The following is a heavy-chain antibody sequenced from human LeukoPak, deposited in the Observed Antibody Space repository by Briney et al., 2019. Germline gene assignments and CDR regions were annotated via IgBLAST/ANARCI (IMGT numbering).Heavy chain of an antibody. J-gene: IGHJ4*02. Sequence: PGGSLRLSCAASGFTFSNAWMTWVRQAPGKGLEWVSTITDDGYNTYSADSVKGRITFSRDNSKNTLSLQLRSLRAEDTAVYYCAKDLSYTSGASDHWGQGTLVTVSS. CDR1: GFTFSNAW. CDR3: AKDLSYTSGASDH. V-gene: IGHV3-23*01. D-gene: IGHD6-19*01. CDR2: ITDDGYNT.